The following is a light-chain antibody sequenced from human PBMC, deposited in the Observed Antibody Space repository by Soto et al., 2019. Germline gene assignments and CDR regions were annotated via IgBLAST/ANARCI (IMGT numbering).Light chain of an antibody. V-gene: IGLV2-14*01. CDR2: EVS. J-gene: IGLJ1*01. Sequence: QSVLTQPASVSGSPGQSITISCTGTSSDIGGSNYVSWYQQHPGEAPKLMIYEVSNRPSGVSNRFSGSKSGNTASLTISGLQAEDEADYYCSSYTSSSTYVFGTGTKLTVL. CDR3: SSYTSSSTYV. CDR1: SSDIGGSNY.